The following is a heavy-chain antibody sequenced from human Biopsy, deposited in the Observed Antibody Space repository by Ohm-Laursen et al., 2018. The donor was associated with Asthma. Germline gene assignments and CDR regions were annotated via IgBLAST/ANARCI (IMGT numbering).Heavy chain of an antibody. Sequence: SSVKVSCKSLGGTFNTYVIGWVRQAPGQGLEWMGGINSVFGTTTYPQKFRGRVTITADDSTSTVYMELSSLRSEDTAVYYCARKAGSCISRTCYSLDFWGQGTLVTVSS. D-gene: IGHD2-2*01. CDR2: INSVFGTT. V-gene: IGHV1-69*01. J-gene: IGHJ4*02. CDR3: ARKAGSCISRTCYSLDF. CDR1: GGTFNTYV.